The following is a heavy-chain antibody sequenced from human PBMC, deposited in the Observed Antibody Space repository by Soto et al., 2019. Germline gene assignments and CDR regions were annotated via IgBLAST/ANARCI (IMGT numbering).Heavy chain of an antibody. CDR1: GFTFSSYG. CDR2: ISGSGGA. J-gene: IGHJ4*02. D-gene: IGHD2-8*01. Sequence: EVELLDSGGGLVQPGGSLRLSCAASGFTFSSYGMSWVRQAPGKSLEWVSGISGSGGAYYADSVKGRFTISRDNSKNTLFIQMNSLRVEDTAVYYCAKEKAEIGVPLFEYWGQGTLVTVSS. V-gene: IGHV3-23*01. CDR3: AKEKAEIGVPLFEY.